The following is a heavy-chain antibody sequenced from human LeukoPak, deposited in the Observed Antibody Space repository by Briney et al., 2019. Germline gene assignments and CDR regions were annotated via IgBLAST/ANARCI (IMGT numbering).Heavy chain of an antibody. J-gene: IGHJ4*02. CDR1: GGSISSSSYY. V-gene: IGHV4-39*01. CDR2: IYYSGST. D-gene: IGHD4-17*01. Sequence: SETLSLTCTVSGGSISSSSYYWGWIRQPPGKGLEWIGSIYYSGSTYYNPSLKTRVTISVDTSKNQFSLKLSSVTAADTAVYYCARQNDYGDSLYYFDYWGQGTLVTVSS. CDR3: ARQNDYGDSLYYFDY.